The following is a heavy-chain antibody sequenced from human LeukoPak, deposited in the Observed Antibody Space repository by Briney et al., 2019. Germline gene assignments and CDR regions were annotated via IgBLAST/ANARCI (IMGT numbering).Heavy chain of an antibody. CDR2: ISAYNGNT. V-gene: IGHV1-18*01. CDR3: ARESGYDVYYYYGMDV. CDR1: GYTFTSYG. J-gene: IGHJ6*02. Sequence: ASVKVSCKASGYTFTSYGISWVRQAPGQGLEWMGWISAYNGNTNYAQKLQGRVTMTTDTSTSTAYMELRSLRSADTAVYYCARESGYDVYYYYGMDVWGQGTTVTVSS. D-gene: IGHD3-3*01.